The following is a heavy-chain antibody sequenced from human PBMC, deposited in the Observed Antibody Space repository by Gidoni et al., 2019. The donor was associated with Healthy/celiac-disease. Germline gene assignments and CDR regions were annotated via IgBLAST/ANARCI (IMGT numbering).Heavy chain of an antibody. V-gene: IGHV3-33*01. Sequence: QVQLVESGGGVVQPGRSLRLSCAASGFTFSSYGMHWVRQAPGKGLEWVAVIWYDGSNKYYADSVKGRFTISRDNSKNTLYLQMNSLRAEDTAVYYCARDDAGGIQLWSQLDYWGQGTLVTVSS. CDR3: ARDDAGGIQLWSQLDY. CDR2: IWYDGSNK. J-gene: IGHJ4*02. CDR1: GFTFSSYG. D-gene: IGHD5-18*01.